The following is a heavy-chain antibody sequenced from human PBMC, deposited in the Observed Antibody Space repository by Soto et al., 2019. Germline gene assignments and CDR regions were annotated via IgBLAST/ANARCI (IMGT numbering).Heavy chain of an antibody. V-gene: IGHV3-33*01. CDR3: ARDRDYYDTSGYYYYFDS. J-gene: IGHJ4*02. Sequence: PGGSLRLSCAASGFTFNNYGMHWVRQAPGRGLEWIGVIWYNGRNKYYVDSLKGRFTISRDNSKNTVYLQMNSLSAGDTAVYYCARDRDYYDTSGYYYYFDSWGQGTLVTVSS. CDR2: IWYNGRNK. CDR1: GFTFNNYG. D-gene: IGHD3-22*01.